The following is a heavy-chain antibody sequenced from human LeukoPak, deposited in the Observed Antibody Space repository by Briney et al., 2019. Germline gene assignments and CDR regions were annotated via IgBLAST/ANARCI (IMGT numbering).Heavy chain of an antibody. V-gene: IGHV4-59*01. CDR1: GGSISSYY. D-gene: IGHD2-2*01. CDR2: IYYSGST. CDR3: ARQPVGYCSSTSCHFDY. J-gene: IGHJ4*02. Sequence: PSETLSLTCTVSGGSISSYYWSWIRQPPGKGLEWIGYIYYSGSTNYNPSLKSRVTISVDTSKNQFSLKLSSVTAADTAVYYCARQPVGYCSSTSCHFDYWGQGALVTVSS.